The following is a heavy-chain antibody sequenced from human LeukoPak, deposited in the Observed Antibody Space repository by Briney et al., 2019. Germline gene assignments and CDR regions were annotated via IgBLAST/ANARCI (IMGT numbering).Heavy chain of an antibody. Sequence: GGSLRLSCAASGLTVSGNYMSSARQAPGKGLWWVSVIYTAGSTYNGDSVKGRFTISRDKSKNTLYLQMNTLRAEVTAVYFCAGGNTWPGLSYWGQGTLLTVSS. CDR1: GLTVSGNY. V-gene: IGHV3-53*01. J-gene: IGHJ4*02. CDR3: AGGNTWPGLSY. D-gene: IGHD6-25*01. CDR2: IYTAGST.